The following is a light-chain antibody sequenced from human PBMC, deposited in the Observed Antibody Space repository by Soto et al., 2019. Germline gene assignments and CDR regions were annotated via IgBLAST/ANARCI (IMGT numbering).Light chain of an antibody. CDR1: QTISSW. CDR2: KAS. CDR3: QKYNSAPLT. Sequence: DIQMTQSPSTLSGSVGDRVTITCRASQTISSWLAWYQQKPGKAPKLLIYKASTLKSGVPSRFSGGGSGTEFTLTISSLQPEDVAAYYCQKYNSAPLTFGGGTKVDNK. V-gene: IGKV1-5*03. J-gene: IGKJ4*01.